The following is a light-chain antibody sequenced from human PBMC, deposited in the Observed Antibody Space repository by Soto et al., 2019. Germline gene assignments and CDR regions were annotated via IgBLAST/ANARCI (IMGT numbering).Light chain of an antibody. J-gene: IGKJ1*01. V-gene: IGKV1-12*01. Sequence: DIQMTQSPSSVSASVGDRVTITCRASQGINVWLAWYQHKPGKDPKLLIHAASSLQSGVPSRISGSGSGTDFTLNISSLPPEDYATYYWQQANNFPWTFGQGTKVEIK. CDR2: AAS. CDR1: QGINVW. CDR3: QQANNFPWT.